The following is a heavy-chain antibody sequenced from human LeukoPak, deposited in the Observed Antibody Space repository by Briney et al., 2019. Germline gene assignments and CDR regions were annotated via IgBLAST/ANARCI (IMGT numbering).Heavy chain of an antibody. CDR2: IYYTGST. CDR1: GGSISSYY. CDR3: ARGGPPSNPNGMDV. J-gene: IGHJ6*02. D-gene: IGHD2/OR15-2a*01. Sequence: PSETLSLTCTVSGGSISSYYWSWIRQPPGKGLEWIGYIYYTGSTNYNPSLKSRVTISVDTSKNLFSLKLSSVTAADTAVYYCARGGPPSNPNGMDVWGQGTTVTVSS. V-gene: IGHV4-59*01.